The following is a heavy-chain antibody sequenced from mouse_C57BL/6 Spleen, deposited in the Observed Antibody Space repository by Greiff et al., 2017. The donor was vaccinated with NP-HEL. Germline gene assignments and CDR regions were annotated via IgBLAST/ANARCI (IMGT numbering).Heavy chain of an antibody. D-gene: IGHD2-5*01. CDR2: IDPSDSET. V-gene: IGHV1-52*01. CDR3: ASHSNYMFAY. CDR1: GYTFTSYW. J-gene: IGHJ3*01. Sequence: VKLQQPGAELVRPGSSVKLSCKASGYTFTSYWMHWVKQRPIQGLEWIGNIDPSDSETHYNQKFKDKATLTVDKSSSTAYMQLSSLTSEDSAVYYCASHSNYMFAYWGQGTLVTVSA.